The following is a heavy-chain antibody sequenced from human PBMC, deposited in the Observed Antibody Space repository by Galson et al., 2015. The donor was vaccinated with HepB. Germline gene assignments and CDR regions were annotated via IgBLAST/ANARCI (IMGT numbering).Heavy chain of an antibody. CDR3: AREGYCSSTSCPLGFDP. Sequence: SLRLSCAASGFTFSSYGMHWVRQAPGKGLEWVAVIWYDGSNKYYADSVKGRFTISRDNSKSTLYLQMNSLRAEDTAVYYCAREGYCSSTSCPLGFDPWGQGTLVTVSS. CDR2: IWYDGSNK. V-gene: IGHV3-33*01. D-gene: IGHD2-2*01. CDR1: GFTFSSYG. J-gene: IGHJ5*02.